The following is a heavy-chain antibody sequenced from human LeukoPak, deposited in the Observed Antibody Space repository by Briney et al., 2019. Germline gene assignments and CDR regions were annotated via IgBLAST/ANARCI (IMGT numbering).Heavy chain of an antibody. Sequence: SETLSLTCTVSGGSISSSTYYWGWIRQPPGKGLEWIGSTYYSGSTYYNPSLKSRVTISLDTSKNQFSLKVRSVTAADTAVYYWAKDYCGDGSCYSFHVFDYWGQGTLVTVSS. CDR3: AKDYCGDGSCYSFHVFDY. CDR2: TYYSGST. J-gene: IGHJ4*02. D-gene: IGHD2-15*01. CDR1: GGSISSSTYY. V-gene: IGHV4-39*07.